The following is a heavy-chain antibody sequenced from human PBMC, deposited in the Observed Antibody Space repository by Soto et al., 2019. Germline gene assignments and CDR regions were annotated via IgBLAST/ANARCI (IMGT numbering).Heavy chain of an antibody. Sequence: QVQLVQSGAEVQKPGSSVKVSCKASGGTFSSYYITWVRQATGQGLEWMGGISPSFGTPNYARKFQGRVTITADESTSTAYMELSSLTSEDTAVYYCAGDYDNWSFDYWGQGTLVTVAS. V-gene: IGHV1-69*01. J-gene: IGHJ4*02. CDR2: ISPSFGTP. CDR1: GGTFSSYY. CDR3: AGDYDNWSFDY. D-gene: IGHD1-20*01.